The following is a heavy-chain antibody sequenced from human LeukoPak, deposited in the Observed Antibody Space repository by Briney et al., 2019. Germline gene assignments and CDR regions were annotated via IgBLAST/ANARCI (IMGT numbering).Heavy chain of an antibody. CDR2: ISYDGSNK. D-gene: IGHD3-22*01. Sequence: PGRSLRLSCAASGFTFSSYGMHWVRQAPGKGLEWVAVISYDGSNKYYADSVKGRFTISRDNSKNTLYLQVNSLRPEDTAVYYCARGERFSSGFESVGGDYWGQGTLVTVSS. V-gene: IGHV3-30*03. CDR3: ARGERFSSGFESVGGDY. CDR1: GFTFSSYG. J-gene: IGHJ4*02.